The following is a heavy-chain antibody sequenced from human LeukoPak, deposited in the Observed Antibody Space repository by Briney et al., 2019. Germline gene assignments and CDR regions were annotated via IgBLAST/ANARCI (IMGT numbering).Heavy chain of an antibody. CDR3: ARVRGVTYYYDSSGYYYGSDAFDI. CDR2: ISYDGSNK. CDR1: GFTFSSYA. D-gene: IGHD3-22*01. Sequence: PGGSLRLSCAASGFTFSSYAMHWVRQAPGKGLEWVAVISYDGSNKYYADSVKGRFTISRDNSKNTLYLQMNSLRAEDTAVYYCARVRGVTYYYDSSGYYYGSDAFDIWGQGTMVTVSS. V-gene: IGHV3-30*07. J-gene: IGHJ3*02.